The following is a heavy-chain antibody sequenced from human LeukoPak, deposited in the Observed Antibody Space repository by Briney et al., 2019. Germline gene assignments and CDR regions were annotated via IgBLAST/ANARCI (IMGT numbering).Heavy chain of an antibody. CDR1: GFTFSNYA. D-gene: IGHD3-10*01. J-gene: IGHJ4*02. CDR2: ISAIGGST. V-gene: IGHV3-23*01. Sequence: GGSLRLSCAGSGFTFSNYAMSWVRQAPGKGLEWVSAISAIGGSTYYADSVKGRFTFSRDNSESTLYLQMNSLRADDTAVYYGAKRQGGDSGYFDYWGQGTLVTVSS. CDR3: AKRQGGDSGYFDY.